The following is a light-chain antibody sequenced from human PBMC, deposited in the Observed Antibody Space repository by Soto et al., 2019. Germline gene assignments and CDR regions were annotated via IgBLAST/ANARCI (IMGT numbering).Light chain of an antibody. J-gene: IGKJ3*01. Sequence: DIQMTQSPSSLSASVGDRVTITCRASQIINTWLAWYQQKPGKAPKLLIYRASNLVNGVPSRFSGGGSGTEFTLTISSLQPDDFSIYYCQQYETYSGTFGPGTKVDL. CDR1: QIINTW. CDR3: QQYETYSGT. V-gene: IGKV1-5*03. CDR2: RAS.